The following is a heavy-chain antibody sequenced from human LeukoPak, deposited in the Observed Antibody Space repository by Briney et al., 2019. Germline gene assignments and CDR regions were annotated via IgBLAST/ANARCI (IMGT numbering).Heavy chain of an antibody. CDR3: AKLSLWFGESLFDY. D-gene: IGHD3-10*01. CDR1: GFTFSSYA. CDR2: ISGSSGST. V-gene: IGHV3-23*01. Sequence: GGSLRLSCAASGFTFSSYAMSWVRQAPGKGLEWVSAISGSSGSTYYADSVKGRFTISRDNSKNTLYLQMNSLRAEDTAVYYCAKLSLWFGESLFDYWGQGTLVTVSS. J-gene: IGHJ4*02.